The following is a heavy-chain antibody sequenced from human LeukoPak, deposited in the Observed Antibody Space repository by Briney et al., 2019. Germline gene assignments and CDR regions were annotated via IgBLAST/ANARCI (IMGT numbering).Heavy chain of an antibody. Sequence: SETLSLTYTVSGGSISSYYWSWIRQPPGKGLEWIGYIYTPGNTNYNPSLKSRVTISVDTSKNQFSLKLTPVTAADTAVYYCARPYSSGWYGAFDIWGQGTMVTVSS. V-gene: IGHV4-4*09. CDR3: ARPYSSGWYGAFDI. CDR1: GGSISSYY. D-gene: IGHD6-19*01. CDR2: IYTPGNT. J-gene: IGHJ3*02.